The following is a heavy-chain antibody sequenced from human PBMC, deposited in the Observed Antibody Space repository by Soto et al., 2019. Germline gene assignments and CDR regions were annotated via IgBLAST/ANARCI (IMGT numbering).Heavy chain of an antibody. CDR1: AYNFTNYW. V-gene: IGHV5-10-1*01. Sequence: PGESLKISCKGSAYNFTNYWISWVRQMPGKGLEWMGRIDPSDSYTKYSPSFQGHVTISADKSISTAYLQWSSLKASDTAMYYCATTKSVVYQGFGSWGQGTLVTVSS. D-gene: IGHD6-13*01. CDR2: IDPSDSYT. J-gene: IGHJ4*02. CDR3: ATTKSVVYQGFGS.